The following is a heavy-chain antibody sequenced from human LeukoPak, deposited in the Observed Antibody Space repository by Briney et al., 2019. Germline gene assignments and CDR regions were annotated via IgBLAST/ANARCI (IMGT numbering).Heavy chain of an antibody. V-gene: IGHV3-74*01. CDR1: GFTFSSYW. Sequence: GGALRLSCAATGFTFSSYWMHWVRQAPGKGPVWVARTNRDGSSTAYADSVKGRFTISKDNAKNTLYLLMNSLRAEDTAVYYCARDSVEWYIFDYWGQGTLVTVSS. CDR3: ARDSVEWYIFDY. D-gene: IGHD3-3*01. CDR2: TNRDGSST. J-gene: IGHJ4*02.